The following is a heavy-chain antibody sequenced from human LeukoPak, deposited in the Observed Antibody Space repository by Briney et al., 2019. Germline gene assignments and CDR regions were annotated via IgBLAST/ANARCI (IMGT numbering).Heavy chain of an antibody. V-gene: IGHV3-23*01. D-gene: IGHD1-26*01. Sequence: GGSLRLSCAASGFTFSSYGMSWVRQAPGKGLEWVSAISAGGDLTNYADSVKGRFTISRDSSKNMLYVQMNSLRAEDTAVYYCGKGLISSATYFSYFDYWGQGTLVTVSS. CDR1: GFTFSSYG. CDR2: ISAGGDLT. J-gene: IGHJ4*02. CDR3: GKGLISSATYFSYFDY.